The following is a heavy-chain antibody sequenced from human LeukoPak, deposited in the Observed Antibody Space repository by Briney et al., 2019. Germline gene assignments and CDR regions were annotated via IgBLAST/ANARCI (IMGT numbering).Heavy chain of an antibody. D-gene: IGHD2/OR15-2a*01. CDR1: GFMFNTYW. Sequence: PGGSLRLSCAASGFMFNTYWMTWVRQAPGKGLEWVANIKQTGSERHYVDSVKGRFTISRDNPKNSVYLQTNSLRVEDTAVYYCARGPTRANSSDYWDQGTLVTVSS. J-gene: IGHJ4*02. V-gene: IGHV3-7*01. CDR3: ARGPTRANSSDY. CDR2: IKQTGSER.